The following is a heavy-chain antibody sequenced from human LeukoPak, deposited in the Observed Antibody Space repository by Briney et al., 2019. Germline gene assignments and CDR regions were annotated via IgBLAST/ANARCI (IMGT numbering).Heavy chain of an antibody. V-gene: IGHV1-2*04. J-gene: IGHJ4*02. Sequence: GASVKDSCKASGYTFTDYYMHWVRLAPGQGLEWMGWINPNSGGTNYVQKFQGWVTMTRDTSINTAYMELSRLTSDDTAVYYCARANFLYCSSTSCLFDYWGQGTLVTVSS. CDR3: ARANFLYCSSTSCLFDY. D-gene: IGHD2-2*01. CDR1: GYTFTDYY. CDR2: INPNSGGT.